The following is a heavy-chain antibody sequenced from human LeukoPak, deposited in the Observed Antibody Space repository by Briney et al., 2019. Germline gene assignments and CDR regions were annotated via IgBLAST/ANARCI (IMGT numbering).Heavy chain of an antibody. Sequence: ASVKVSCKASGYTFTGYYTHWVRQAPGQGLEWMGWINPNSGGTNYAQKFQGRVTMTRDTSISTAYMELSRLRSDDTAVYYCARDPRTTIFGVVTPFDYWGQGTLVTVSS. J-gene: IGHJ4*02. CDR1: GYTFTGYY. V-gene: IGHV1-2*02. CDR2: INPNSGGT. CDR3: ARDPRTTIFGVVTPFDY. D-gene: IGHD3-3*01.